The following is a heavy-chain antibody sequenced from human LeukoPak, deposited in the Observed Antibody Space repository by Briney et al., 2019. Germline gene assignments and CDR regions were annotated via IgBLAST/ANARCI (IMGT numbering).Heavy chain of an antibody. V-gene: IGHV4-59*01. J-gene: IGHJ6*03. CDR1: GGSISSYY. CDR2: IYYSGST. CDR3: AREVSAATNYYYMDV. Sequence: SETLSLTCTVSGGSISSYYWSWIRQPPGKGLEWIGYIYYSGSTNYNPSLKSRVTISVDTSKNQFSLKLSSVTAADTAVYYCAREVSAATNYYYMDVWGKGTTVTVSS. D-gene: IGHD2-15*01.